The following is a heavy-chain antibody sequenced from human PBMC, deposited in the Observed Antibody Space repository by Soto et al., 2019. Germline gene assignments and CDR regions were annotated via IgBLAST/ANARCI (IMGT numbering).Heavy chain of an antibody. CDR1: GFTFSSYA. D-gene: IGHD3-3*01. CDR2: ISGSGGST. CDR3: AKREDGGFGVVTPDY. Sequence: EVQLLESGGGLVQPGGSLRLSCAASGFTFSSYAMSWVRQAPGKGLEWVSAISGSGGSTYYADSVKGLFTITRDNSKNALYLQMNSLRAEDTAVYYCAKREDGGFGVVTPDYWGQGTLVTVSS. V-gene: IGHV3-23*01. J-gene: IGHJ4*02.